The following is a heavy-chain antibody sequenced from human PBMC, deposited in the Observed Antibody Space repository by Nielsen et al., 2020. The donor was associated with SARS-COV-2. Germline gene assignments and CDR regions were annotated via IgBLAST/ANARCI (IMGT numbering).Heavy chain of an antibody. V-gene: IGHV3-23*01. D-gene: IGHD4-17*01. J-gene: IGHJ4*02. CDR3: ARDYGDYTDY. Sequence: GGSLRLSCAASGFLFSDYAMAWVRQAPGKGLEWVSVIKTSGGTTYYADSVKGRCTISRDNSKNTLYLQMNSLRAEDTAVYYCARDYGDYTDYWGQGTLVTVSS. CDR1: GFLFSDYA. CDR2: IKTSGGTT.